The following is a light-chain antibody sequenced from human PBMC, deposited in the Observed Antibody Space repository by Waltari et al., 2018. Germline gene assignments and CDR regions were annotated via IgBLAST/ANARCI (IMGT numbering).Light chain of an antibody. J-gene: IGKJ1*01. CDR3: QQYYTIPWT. CDR1: QSVLYPPPNKSF. CDR2: WAS. Sequence: DIVMTQSPDSLAVSLGEMATVNCKSSQSVLYPPPNKSFLAWFPQKTGQPPKLLIQWASTRESAVPDRFSGSGSGRDFTLTISSLQAEDVAVYYCQQYYTIPWTFGQGTKVEIK. V-gene: IGKV4-1*01.